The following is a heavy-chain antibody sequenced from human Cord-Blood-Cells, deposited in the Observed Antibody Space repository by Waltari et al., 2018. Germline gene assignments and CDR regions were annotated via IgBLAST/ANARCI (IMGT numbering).Heavy chain of an antibody. CDR1: GGSISSSRYY. Sequence: QLQLQESGPGLVKPSETLSLTCTVSGGSISSSRYYWGWIRQPPGKGLEWIGSIHYSGSTYYNPSLKSRVTISVDTSKNQFSLKLSSVTAADTAVYYCARVTDGITIFGVVIDYWGQGTLVTVSS. CDR2: IHYSGST. J-gene: IGHJ4*02. CDR3: ARVTDGITIFGVVIDY. D-gene: IGHD3-3*01. V-gene: IGHV4-39*01.